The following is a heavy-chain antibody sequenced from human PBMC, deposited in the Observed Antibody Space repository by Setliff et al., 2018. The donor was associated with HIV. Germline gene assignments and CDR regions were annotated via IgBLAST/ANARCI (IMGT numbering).Heavy chain of an antibody. CDR2: INPDNSLT. D-gene: IGHD2-21*01. V-gene: IGHV1-2*06. CDR3: ARNKIGWDTYSVVNYFDP. J-gene: IGHJ5*02. CDR1: GYKFTGHY. Sequence: ASVKVSCKASGYKFTGHYVHWVRQAPGQGLQWMGRINPDNSLTTYAEYFEGRVALTRDTSTNTAYMELRRLRSDDTAIYFCARNKIGWDTYSVVNYFDPWGQGTLVTVSS.